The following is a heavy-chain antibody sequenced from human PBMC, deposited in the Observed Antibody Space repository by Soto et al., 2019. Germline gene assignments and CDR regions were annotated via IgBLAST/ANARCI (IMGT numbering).Heavy chain of an antibody. CDR2: ISSSSSYI. Sequence: GGSLRLSCAASGFTFSSYSMNWVRQAPGKGLEWVSFISSSSSYIYYADSVKGRFTISRDNAKNSLYLQMNSLRAEDTAVYYCARDQVVVVVAAEAFDIWGQGTMVTVSS. V-gene: IGHV3-21*01. D-gene: IGHD2-15*01. CDR3: ARDQVVVVVAAEAFDI. CDR1: GFTFSSYS. J-gene: IGHJ3*02.